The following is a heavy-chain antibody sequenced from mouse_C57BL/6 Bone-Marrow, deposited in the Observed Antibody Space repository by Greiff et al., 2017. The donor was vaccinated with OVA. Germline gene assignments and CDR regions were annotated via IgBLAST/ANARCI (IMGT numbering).Heavy chain of an antibody. Sequence: QVQLQQPGAELVKPGASVKMSCKASGYTFTSYWITWVKQRPGQGLGWIGDIYPGSGSTNHNEKFKSKATLTVETSSSTAYMQLSSLTSEDSAVYYCARGGSSPFAYWGQGTLVTVSA. J-gene: IGHJ3*01. CDR2: IYPGSGST. D-gene: IGHD1-1*01. V-gene: IGHV1-55*01. CDR3: ARGGSSPFAY. CDR1: GYTFTSYW.